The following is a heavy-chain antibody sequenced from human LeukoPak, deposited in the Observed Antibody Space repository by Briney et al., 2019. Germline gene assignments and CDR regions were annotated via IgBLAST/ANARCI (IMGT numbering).Heavy chain of an antibody. CDR1: GGTFSSYV. V-gene: IGHV1-69*06. Sequence: SVKVSCKASGGTFSSYVISWVRQAPGQGLEWMGGIIPIFGTANYAQKFQDRVTITADKSTSTAYMELSSLRSEDTAVYYCARVRGLIGSDDWDYYYYMDVWGKGTPVTVSS. D-gene: IGHD3-9*01. CDR2: IIPIFGTA. CDR3: ARVRGLIGSDDWDYYYYMDV. J-gene: IGHJ6*03.